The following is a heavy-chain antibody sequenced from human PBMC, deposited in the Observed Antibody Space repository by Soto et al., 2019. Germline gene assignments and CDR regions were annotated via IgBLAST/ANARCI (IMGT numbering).Heavy chain of an antibody. Sequence: SVKVSCKASGGTFSSYAISWVRQAPGQGLEWMGGIIPIFGTANYAQKFQGRVTITADESTSTAYMELSSLKTEDTAVYYCTRLWGKKSGYSDYWVRETLVTVSS. D-gene: IGHD3-16*01. J-gene: IGHJ4*02. CDR2: IIPIFGTA. V-gene: IGHV1-69*13. CDR1: GGTFSSYA. CDR3: TRLWGKKSGYSDY.